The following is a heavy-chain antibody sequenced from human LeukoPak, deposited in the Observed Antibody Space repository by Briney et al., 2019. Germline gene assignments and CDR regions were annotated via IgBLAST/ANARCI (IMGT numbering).Heavy chain of an antibody. Sequence: GGSLRLSCAASGFTFSSYSMNWVRQAPGKGLEWVSSITRSNYIYYADSVKGRFTISRDNAKNSLYLQMNSLRAEDTAVYYCARDLSPDNWGQGTLVTVSS. CDR1: GFTFSSYS. J-gene: IGHJ4*02. V-gene: IGHV3-21*01. CDR3: ARDLSPDN. CDR2: ITRSNYI.